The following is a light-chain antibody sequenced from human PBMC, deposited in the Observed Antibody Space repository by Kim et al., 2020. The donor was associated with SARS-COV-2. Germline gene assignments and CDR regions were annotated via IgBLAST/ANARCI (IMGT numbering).Light chain of an antibody. CDR2: VAS. CDR3: QQYDNVPPWT. CDR1: QDISNY. J-gene: IGKJ1*01. V-gene: IGKV1-33*01. Sequence: DIQMTQSPSSLSASVGDRVTITCQASQDISNYLNWYQQKPGKAPKLLIYVASNLETGVPSRFSGSGSGTDFTFTISSLQPEVIATYYCQQYDNVPPWTFGQGTKVDIK.